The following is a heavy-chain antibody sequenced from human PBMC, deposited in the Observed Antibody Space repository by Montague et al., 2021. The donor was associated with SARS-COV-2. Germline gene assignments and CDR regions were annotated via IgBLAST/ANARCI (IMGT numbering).Heavy chain of an antibody. CDR2: IYTSGST. CDR3: AREAWFGDKTSAPEYYGMDV. J-gene: IGHJ6*02. D-gene: IGHD3-10*01. V-gene: IGHV4-4*07. Sequence: SETLSLTCTVSGGSISSHYWSWIWQPAGPGLEWIGRIYTSGSTNSNSSLKSRVTMSVDTSKTQFSLKLSPVTAADTDVYYCAREAWFGDKTSAPEYYGMDVWGQGTTVTVSS. CDR1: GGSISSHY.